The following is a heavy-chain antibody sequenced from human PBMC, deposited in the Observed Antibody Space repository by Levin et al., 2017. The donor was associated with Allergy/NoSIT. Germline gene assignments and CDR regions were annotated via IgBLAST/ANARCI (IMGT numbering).Heavy chain of an antibody. D-gene: IGHD5-12*01. J-gene: IGHJ4*02. V-gene: IGHV3-74*01. CDR2: INGDGSSP. CDR3: VRECGGYTFDA. CDR1: GFTFSRYW. Sequence: PGGSLRLSCAASGFTFSRYWMHWVRQAPGKGLVWVSRINGDGSSPSYADSVKGRFTISRDNAKNTLYVQMSSLRAEDTALYYCVRECGGYTFDAWGQGILVTVSS.